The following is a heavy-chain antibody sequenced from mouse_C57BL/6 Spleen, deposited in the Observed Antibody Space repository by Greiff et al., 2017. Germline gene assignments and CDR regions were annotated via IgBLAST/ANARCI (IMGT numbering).Heavy chain of an antibody. CDR2: IRNKANNHAT. Sequence: EVKLVESGGGLVQPGGSMKLSCAASGFTFSDAWMDWVRQSPAKGLEWVAEIRNKANNHATYYAESVKGRFTISRDDSKSSVYLQMNSLRAEDTGSYYCTSDYDYGYSMDYWGQGTSVTVSS. V-gene: IGHV6-6*01. CDR1: GFTFSDAW. CDR3: TSDYDYGYSMDY. D-gene: IGHD2-4*01. J-gene: IGHJ4*01.